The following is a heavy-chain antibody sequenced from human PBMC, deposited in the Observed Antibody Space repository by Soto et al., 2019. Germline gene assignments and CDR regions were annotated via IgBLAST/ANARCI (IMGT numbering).Heavy chain of an antibody. J-gene: IGHJ4*02. D-gene: IGHD3-22*01. CDR3: AKIRHYYDSSGYPPYFFDY. V-gene: IGHV3-23*04. CDR1: GFTFSNYV. CDR2: ITGSGGRT. Sequence: EVQLVESGGGLVQPGGSLRLSCAASGFTFSNYVMNWVRQAPGKGLEWVSAITGSGGRTYYADSVKGRFTMSRDDPKKTLYLQMNSLRAEDTAIYYCAKIRHYYDSSGYPPYFFDYWGQGTLVTVSS.